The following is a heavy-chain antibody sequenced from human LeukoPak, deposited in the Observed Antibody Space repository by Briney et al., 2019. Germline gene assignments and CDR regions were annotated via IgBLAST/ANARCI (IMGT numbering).Heavy chain of an antibody. V-gene: IGHV6-1*01. CDR2: TFYRSNWYN. D-gene: IGHD2/OR15-2a*01. CDR3: ARGSFYTFDI. CDR1: GDSVSSNSAA. J-gene: IGHJ3*02. Sequence: SQTLSLTCGISGDSVSSNSAAWNWIRQSPSRGLEWLGRTFYRSNWYNDYAPSVKIRINVNPDTSKYQFSLQLNSVTPEDTAVYYCARGSFYTFDIWGQGTMVTVSS.